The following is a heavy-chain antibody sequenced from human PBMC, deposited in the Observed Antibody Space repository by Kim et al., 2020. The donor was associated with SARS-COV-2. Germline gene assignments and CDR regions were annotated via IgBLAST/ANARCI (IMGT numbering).Heavy chain of an antibody. D-gene: IGHD3-16*01. CDR1: GYTFTSYA. CDR3: ARDGIMITFGGEGPMDY. Sequence: ASVKVSCKASGYTFTSYAMHWVRQAPGQRLEWMGWINAGNGNTKYSQKFQGRVTITRDTSASTAYMELSSLRSEDTAVYYCARDGIMITFGGEGPMDYWGQGTLVTVSS. CDR2: INAGNGNT. V-gene: IGHV1-3*01. J-gene: IGHJ4*02.